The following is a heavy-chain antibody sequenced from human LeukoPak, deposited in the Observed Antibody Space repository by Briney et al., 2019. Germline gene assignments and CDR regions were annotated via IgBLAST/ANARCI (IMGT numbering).Heavy chain of an antibody. J-gene: IGHJ4*02. V-gene: IGHV3-30*10. CDR1: GFTFSTHA. D-gene: IGHD5-12*01. CDR2: VSLDGNTK. Sequence: GGSLRLSCAASGFTFSTHAMHWVRQAPGKGLEWVAVVSLDGNTKYYTDSVKGRFTISRDNSKNTLYLQMNGLRTDDTAVYYCARAIVGTENFDYWGQGTLVTVSS. CDR3: ARAIVGTENFDY.